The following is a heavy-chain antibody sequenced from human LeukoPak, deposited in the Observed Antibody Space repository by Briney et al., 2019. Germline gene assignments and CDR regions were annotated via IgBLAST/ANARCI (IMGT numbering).Heavy chain of an antibody. D-gene: IGHD1-26*01. V-gene: IGHV1-8*02. Sequence: ASVKVSCKASGYTFTSYDINWVRQATGQGLEWMGWMNPNSGNTGYAQKFQGRVTMTRDTSISTAYMELSRLRSDDTAVYYCARAYSGSYPTPFDYWGQGTLVTVSS. CDR2: MNPNSGNT. CDR3: ARAYSGSYPTPFDY. J-gene: IGHJ4*02. CDR1: GYTFTSYD.